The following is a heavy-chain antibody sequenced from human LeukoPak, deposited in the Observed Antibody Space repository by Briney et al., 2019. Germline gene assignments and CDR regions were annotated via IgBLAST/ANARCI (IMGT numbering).Heavy chain of an antibody. J-gene: IGHJ6*03. CDR2: IYYSGST. V-gene: IGHV4-59*01. D-gene: IGHD1-26*01. Sequence: SETLSLTCTVSGGSISSYYWSWIRQPPGKGLEWIGYIYYSGSTNYNPSLKSRVTISVDTSKNQFSLKLSSVTAADTAVYYCARVGSGYYYYYYMGVWGKGTTVTVSS. CDR1: GGSISSYY. CDR3: ARVGSGYYYYYYMGV.